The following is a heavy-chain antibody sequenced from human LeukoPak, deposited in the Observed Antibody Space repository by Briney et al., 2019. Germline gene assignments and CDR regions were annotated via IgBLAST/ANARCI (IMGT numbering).Heavy chain of an antibody. V-gene: IGHV4-4*09. CDR1: GVSISSYY. D-gene: IGHD2-15*01. J-gene: IGHJ4*02. Sequence: SETLSLTCTVSGVSISSYYWSWMRQPPGKGLEWIGYINTSGSTNYNPSLKSRVTISVDTSKNQFSLKLSSVTAADRAVYYCARLVVDQENYFDYWGQGTLVTVSS. CDR2: INTSGST. CDR3: ARLVVDQENYFDY.